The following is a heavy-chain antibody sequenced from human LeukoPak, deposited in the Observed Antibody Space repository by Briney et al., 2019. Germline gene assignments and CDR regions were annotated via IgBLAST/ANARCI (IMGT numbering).Heavy chain of an antibody. V-gene: IGHV3-23*01. CDR2: ITSSGRTP. Sequence: HPGGSLRLSCEASGFTFNTHAMSWVRQAPGKGLEWVASITSSGRTPYYTDSVKGRFTISRDNFKNTLYLQMNSLRGEDTAVYYCAKDRPNFYETSGSYYKIKGDFWGQGSLVTVSS. CDR1: GFTFNTHA. D-gene: IGHD3-10*01. CDR3: AKDRPNFYETSGSYYKIKGDF. J-gene: IGHJ4*02.